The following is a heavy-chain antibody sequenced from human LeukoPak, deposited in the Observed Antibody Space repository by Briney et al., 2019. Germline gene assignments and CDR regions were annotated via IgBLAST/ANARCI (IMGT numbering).Heavy chain of an antibody. CDR2: IRSKAYGGTT. CDR1: GFTFGDYA. V-gene: IGHV3-49*04. CDR3: TQTYY. J-gene: IGHJ4*02. Sequence: GGSLRLSCTASGFTFGDYAMSWVRQAPGKGLEWVGFIRSKAYGGTTEYAASVKGRFTISRDDSKSIAYLQMNSLKTEDTAVYYRTQTYYWGQGTLVTVSS.